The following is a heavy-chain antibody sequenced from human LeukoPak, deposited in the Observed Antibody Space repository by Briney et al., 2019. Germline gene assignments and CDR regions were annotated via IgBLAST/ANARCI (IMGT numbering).Heavy chain of an antibody. CDR1: GFTFSTYW. J-gene: IGHJ6*02. Sequence: GGSLRLSCAASGFTFSTYWVHWVRQAPGKGLVWVSRINPDGSRIDYADSVKGRFTFSRDNRKNTLYLQMNSLRAEDTAVYYCAKDGQRDYGGNSPSYYYYYYGMDVWGQGTTVTVSS. V-gene: IGHV3-74*01. D-gene: IGHD4-23*01. CDR2: INPDGSRI. CDR3: AKDGQRDYGGNSPSYYYYYYGMDV.